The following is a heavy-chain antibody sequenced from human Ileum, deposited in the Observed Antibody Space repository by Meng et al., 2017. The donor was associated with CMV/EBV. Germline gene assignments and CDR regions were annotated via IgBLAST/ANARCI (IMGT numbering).Heavy chain of an antibody. V-gene: IGHV3-23*01. Sequence: GESLKISCAASGFSFSDYGMRWVRQAPGKGLGWVSSIITYDRTYYPASVKGRFTISRDTSKNTLYLQMNSLKAEDTAVYFCARLSGGHLNTYYLDHWGQGTLVTVSS. CDR3: ARLSGGHLNTYYLDH. D-gene: IGHD1-26*01. J-gene: IGHJ4*02. CDR1: GFSFSDYG. CDR2: IITYDRT.